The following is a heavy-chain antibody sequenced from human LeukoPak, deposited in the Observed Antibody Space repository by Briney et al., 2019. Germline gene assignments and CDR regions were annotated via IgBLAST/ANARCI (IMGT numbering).Heavy chain of an antibody. V-gene: IGHV3-23*01. CDR1: GFTFSSYA. CDR3: AKGSGWEASYFYYYMDV. Sequence: GGSLRLSCAASGFTFSSYAMSWVRQAPGKGLEWVSTISGSGGGTNHADSVKGRFTISRDDSKNTLYLQMNSLRAEDTAVYFCAKGSGWEASYFYYYMDVWGKGTTVTISS. CDR2: ISGSGGGT. J-gene: IGHJ6*03. D-gene: IGHD1-26*01.